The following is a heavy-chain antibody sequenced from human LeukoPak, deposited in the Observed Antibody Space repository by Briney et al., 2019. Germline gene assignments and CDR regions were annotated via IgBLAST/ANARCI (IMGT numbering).Heavy chain of an antibody. V-gene: IGHV4-61*02. D-gene: IGHD2-21*02. CDR2: IYPTGST. J-gene: IGHJ4*02. Sequence: SETLSLTCSVSGGSISSGSYHWSWIRQPAGKGLELIGRIYPTGSTYYNPSLRSRVTISVDTSKNQFSLRLSSVTAADTAVYYCARFAYCGSNCWYYFDYWGQGILVTVSS. CDR3: ARFAYCGSNCWYYFDY. CDR1: GGSISSGSYH.